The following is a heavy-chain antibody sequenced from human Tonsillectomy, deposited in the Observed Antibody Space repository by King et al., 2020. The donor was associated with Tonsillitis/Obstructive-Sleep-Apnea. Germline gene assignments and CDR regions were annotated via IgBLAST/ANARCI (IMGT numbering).Heavy chain of an antibody. CDR2: ISSSRSYT. J-gene: IGHJ4*02. Sequence: VQLVESGGGLVKPGGSLRLSCAASGFTFTDFYMSWIRQAPGKGLEWVSWISSSRSYTHYADSVKGRFTISRDNAKNSLYLQMNSLRAEDTAVYYCGRGNYGDWLDCWGQGTLVTVSS. CDR3: GRGNYGDWLDC. D-gene: IGHD4-17*01. V-gene: IGHV3-11*05. CDR1: GFTFTDFY.